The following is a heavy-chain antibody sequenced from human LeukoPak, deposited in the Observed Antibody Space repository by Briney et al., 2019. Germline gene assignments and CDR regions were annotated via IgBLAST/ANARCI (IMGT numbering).Heavy chain of an antibody. CDR3: SRSSRYYYDSSGYYPGPPDH. J-gene: IGHJ5*02. CDR1: GFTVSSNY. D-gene: IGHD3-22*01. CDR2: IYNVGNT. Sequence: GGSLRLSCAASGFTVSSNYMSWVRQAPGKGLEGVSVIYNVGNTHYADSVKGRFTISRDISKNTVYLQMNRLRAEDTAMYFCSRSSRYYYDSSGYYPGPPDHWGQGTLVTVSS. V-gene: IGHV3-53*01.